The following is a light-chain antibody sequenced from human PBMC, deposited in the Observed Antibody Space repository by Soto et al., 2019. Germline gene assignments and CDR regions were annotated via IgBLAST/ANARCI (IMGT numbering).Light chain of an antibody. J-gene: IGKJ1*01. CDR3: QQYNNWPPWT. CDR2: VAS. V-gene: IGKV3-15*01. Sequence: EIVMTQSPATLSVSPGARDPLSCRASQSIGSDLAWYQQKPGQAPRLLIYVASSRATGVPARFSGSGSGTEFTLTISSLQSEDFAVYYCQQYNNWPPWTFGQGTKV. CDR1: QSIGSD.